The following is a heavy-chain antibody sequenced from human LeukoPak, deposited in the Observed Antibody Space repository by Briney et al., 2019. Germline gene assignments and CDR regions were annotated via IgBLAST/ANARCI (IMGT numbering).Heavy chain of an antibody. Sequence: GGSLRLYCAAYGFIFSDYSMNWVRQAPGKGLEWVSSISSSSSYIYYTDSVKGRFTISRDNAKNSLYLQLNSLRAEDTAVYYCASIVVVPERNWFDPWGQGTLVTVSS. CDR1: GFIFSDYS. CDR3: ASIVVVPERNWFDP. V-gene: IGHV3-21*01. CDR2: ISSSSSYI. D-gene: IGHD2-2*01. J-gene: IGHJ5*02.